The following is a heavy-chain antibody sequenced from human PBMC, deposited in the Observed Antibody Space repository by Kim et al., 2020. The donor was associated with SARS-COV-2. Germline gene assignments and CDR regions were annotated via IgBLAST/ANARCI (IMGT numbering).Heavy chain of an antibody. CDR3: ARQGHSDYYSSGHAADF. V-gene: IGHV5-51*01. CDR1: GYSFSNYW. CDR2: IYPGDSDT. Sequence: GESLKISCKGSGYSFSNYWIGWVRQMPGKGLEWMGIIYPGDSDTRYSPSFQGQVTISADKSISTAYLQWTSLKAADTAMYYCARQGHSDYYSSGHAADFWGQGTLVTVSS. J-gene: IGHJ4*02. D-gene: IGHD3-22*01.